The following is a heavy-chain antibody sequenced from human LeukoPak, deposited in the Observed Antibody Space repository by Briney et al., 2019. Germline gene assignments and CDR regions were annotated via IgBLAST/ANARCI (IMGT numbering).Heavy chain of an antibody. J-gene: IGHJ4*02. CDR2: IKQDGSEK. CDR3: ARDFYGSGTYFDY. CDR1: GFTFSSYW. Sequence: GGSLRLSCAASGFTFSSYWMSWVRQAPGKGLEWVANIKQDGSEKYYVDSVKGRFTIPRDNAKNSLYLQMNSLRAEDTALYYCARDFYGSGTYFDYWGQETLVTVSS. V-gene: IGHV3-7*01. D-gene: IGHD3-10*01.